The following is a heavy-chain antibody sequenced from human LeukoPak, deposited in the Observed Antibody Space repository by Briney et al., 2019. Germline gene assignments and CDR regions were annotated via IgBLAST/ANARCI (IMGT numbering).Heavy chain of an antibody. D-gene: IGHD6-19*01. CDR3: ARYLTGWSSGFDI. CDR2: ISRDGDNK. Sequence: GRSLRLSCAASGFTVSSYAMHWVRQAPGTWLESVAVISRDGDNKHHGESVKGRFTISRDNSKNTLHLQMNSLRPEDTAVYYCARYLTGWSSGFDIWGQGTMVTVSS. CDR1: GFTVSSYA. J-gene: IGHJ3*02. V-gene: IGHV3-30-3*01.